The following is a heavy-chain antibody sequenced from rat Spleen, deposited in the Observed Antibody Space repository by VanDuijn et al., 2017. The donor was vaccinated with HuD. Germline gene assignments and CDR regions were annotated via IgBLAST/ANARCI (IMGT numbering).Heavy chain of an antibody. V-gene: IGHV5-31*01. CDR3: TRLYTTDYYWYFDF. CDR1: GFTFNNYW. Sequence: EVQLVESGGGLVQPGRSLKFSCAASGFTFNNYWMNWIRQAPGKGLEWVAAITNTGGSTYYPDSVKGRFTISRDNAKSTLYLQMDSLRSEDTATYYCTRLYTTDYYWYFDFWGPGTMVTVSS. J-gene: IGHJ1*01. D-gene: IGHD1-6*01. CDR2: ITNTGGST.